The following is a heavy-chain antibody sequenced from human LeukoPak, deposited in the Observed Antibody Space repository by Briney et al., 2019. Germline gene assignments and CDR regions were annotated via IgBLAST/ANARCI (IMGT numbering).Heavy chain of an antibody. D-gene: IGHD2-8*01. V-gene: IGHV1-2*02. CDR1: GYTFTSYY. CDR2: INPNSGGT. J-gene: IGHJ4*02. Sequence: ASVKVSCKASGYTFTSYYMHWVRQAPGQGLEWMGWINPNSGGTNYAQKFQGRVTMTRDTSISTAYMELSRLRSDDTAVYYCARDFCTNGVCSTAFDYWGQGTLVTVSS. CDR3: ARDFCTNGVCSTAFDY.